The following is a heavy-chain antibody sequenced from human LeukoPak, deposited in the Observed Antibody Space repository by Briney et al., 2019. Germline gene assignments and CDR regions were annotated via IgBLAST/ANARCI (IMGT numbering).Heavy chain of an antibody. CDR1: GYTFTSYY. J-gene: IGHJ4*02. V-gene: IGHV1-46*01. Sequence: GASVKVSCKASGYTFTSYYMHWVRQAPGQGLEWMGIINPSGGSTSYAQRFQGRVTMTRDTSTSTAYMELSSLRSEDTAVYYCATPRKGDYYGSGSDFDYWGQGTLVTVSS. CDR3: ATPRKGDYYGSGSDFDY. CDR2: INPSGGST. D-gene: IGHD3-10*01.